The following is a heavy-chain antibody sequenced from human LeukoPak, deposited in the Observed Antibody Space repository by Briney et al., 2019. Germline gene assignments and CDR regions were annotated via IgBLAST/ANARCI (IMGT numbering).Heavy chain of an antibody. CDR3: AKSGTTYCSDSGCYLDV. CDR1: GFTFSHYG. D-gene: IGHD2-2*01. Sequence: GGSLRLSCAASGFTFSHYGVHWVRQAPGEGLEWVAFIWDDEVTKYYSDSVEGRFTISRDNSENTLYLQMNGLRAEDTAVYYCAKSGTTYCSDSGCYLDVWGRGTLVTVSS. CDR2: IWDDEVTK. V-gene: IGHV3-30*02. J-gene: IGHJ3*01.